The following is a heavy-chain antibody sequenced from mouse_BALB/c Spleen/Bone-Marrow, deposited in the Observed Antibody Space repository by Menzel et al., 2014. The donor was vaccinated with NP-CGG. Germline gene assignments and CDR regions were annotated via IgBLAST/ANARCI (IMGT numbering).Heavy chain of an antibody. CDR1: GYTFTEYI. J-gene: IGHJ2*01. Sequence: QVQLQQSGAGLVKPGALVKLSCKASGYTFTEYIIHWVKQRSGQGLEWIGWFYPGSGSIKYNEKFKDKATLTADKSSSTVYMELSRLTSEDSAVYFCARHEGGEMGFDYWGQGTTLTVSS. V-gene: IGHV1-62-2*01. CDR3: ARHEGGEMGFDY. D-gene: IGHD2-3*01. CDR2: FYPGSGSI.